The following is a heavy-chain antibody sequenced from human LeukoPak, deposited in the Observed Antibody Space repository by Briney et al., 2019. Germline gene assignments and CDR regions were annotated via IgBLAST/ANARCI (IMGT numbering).Heavy chain of an antibody. Sequence: GGSLRLSCAASGFTFSSYAMTWVRQAPGKGLEWVSDINGSGGRTNYADSVKGRFTISRDNAKNSLYLQMNSLRAEDTAVYYCARVIGRALDYWGQGTLVTVSS. CDR3: ARVIGRALDY. J-gene: IGHJ4*02. D-gene: IGHD1-14*01. CDR1: GFTFSSYA. V-gene: IGHV3-23*01. CDR2: INGSGGRT.